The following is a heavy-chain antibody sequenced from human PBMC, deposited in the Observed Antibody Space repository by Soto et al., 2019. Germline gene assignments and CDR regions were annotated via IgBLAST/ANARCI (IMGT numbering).Heavy chain of an antibody. V-gene: IGHV3-30*18. Sequence: QVQLVESGGGVVQPGRSLRLSCAASGFTFSSYGMHWVRQAPGEGLEWVAVISYDGSNKYYADSVKGRFTISRDNSKNTLYLQMNSLRAEDTAVYYCAKVSSGQQYNWFDPWGQGTLVTVSS. CDR2: ISYDGSNK. CDR3: AKVSSGQQYNWFDP. CDR1: GFTFSSYG. J-gene: IGHJ5*02. D-gene: IGHD6-19*01.